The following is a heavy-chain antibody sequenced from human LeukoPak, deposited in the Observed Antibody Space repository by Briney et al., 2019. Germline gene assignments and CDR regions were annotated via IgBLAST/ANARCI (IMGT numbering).Heavy chain of an antibody. CDR1: GFTFSSYS. Sequence: GGSLRLSCAASGFTFSSYSMNWVRQAPGKGLEWVSYITSSSSSIYYADSVRGRFTISRDNANNSLYLQMNSLRAEDTAVYYCARGPQQMVRGLNYYFMDGWGKGTTVTASS. CDR2: ITSSSSSI. V-gene: IGHV3-48*04. D-gene: IGHD6-13*01. CDR3: ARGPQQMVRGLNYYFMDG. J-gene: IGHJ6*03.